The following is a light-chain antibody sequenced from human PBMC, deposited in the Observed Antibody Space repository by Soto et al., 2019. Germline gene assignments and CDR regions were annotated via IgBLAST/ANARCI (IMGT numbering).Light chain of an antibody. CDR2: RND. Sequence: QSVLTQPPSASGTPGQRVTISCSGSTSNIETNYVYWYQQLPGTAPKVLIYRNDQRPSRVPDRFSASKSGTSASLAISGLRSEDEADYYCAVWDDSLSGWVFGGGTKVTVL. V-gene: IGLV1-47*01. CDR1: TSNIETNY. J-gene: IGLJ3*02. CDR3: AVWDDSLSGWV.